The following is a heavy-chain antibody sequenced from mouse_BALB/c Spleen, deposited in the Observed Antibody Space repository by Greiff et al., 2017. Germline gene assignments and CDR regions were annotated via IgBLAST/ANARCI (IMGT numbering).Heavy chain of an antibody. CDR1: GDSITSGY. D-gene: IGHD1-2*01. Sequence: EVKLQESGPSLVKPSQTLSLTCSVTGDSITSGYWNWIRKFPGNKLEYMGYISYSGSTYYNPSLKSRISITRDTSKNQYYLQLNSVTTEDTATYYCARRHYYGSYAMDYWGQGTSVTVSS. CDR3: ARRHYYGSYAMDY. V-gene: IGHV3-8*02. CDR2: ISYSGST. J-gene: IGHJ4*01.